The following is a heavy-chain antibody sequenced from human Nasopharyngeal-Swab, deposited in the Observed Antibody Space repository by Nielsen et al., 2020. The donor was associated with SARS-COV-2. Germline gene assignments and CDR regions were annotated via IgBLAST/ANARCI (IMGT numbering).Heavy chain of an antibody. Sequence: SETLSLTYTVSGVSISSQYWSWIRQPPGKGLEWIGYISHNSGTNYNPSLKSRVTMFMDTSKNQFSLKLRSVTAADTAVYYCAKEGATGWFDPWGKGTLVTVSS. J-gene: IGHJ5*02. V-gene: IGHV4-59*11. CDR2: ISHNSGT. CDR1: GVSISSQY. CDR3: AKEGATGWFDP.